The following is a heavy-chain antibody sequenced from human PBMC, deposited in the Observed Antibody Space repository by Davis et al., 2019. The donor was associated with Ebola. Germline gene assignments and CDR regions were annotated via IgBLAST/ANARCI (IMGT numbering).Heavy chain of an antibody. Sequence: ASVKVSCKASGYIFTGYYMHWVRQAPGQGLEWMGWINPNSGGTNYAQKFQGRVTMTRDTSISTAYMELSRLRSDDTAVYYCARVLLTTVTPRAEYFKHWGQGTQVTVSS. CDR1: GYIFTGYY. V-gene: IGHV1-2*02. J-gene: IGHJ1*01. D-gene: IGHD4-17*01. CDR3: ARVLLTTVTPRAEYFKH. CDR2: INPNSGGT.